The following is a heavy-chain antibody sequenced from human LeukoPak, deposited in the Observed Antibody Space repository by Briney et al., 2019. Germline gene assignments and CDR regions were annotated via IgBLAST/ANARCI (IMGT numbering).Heavy chain of an antibody. CDR3: ARDDRMGEA. Sequence: SETLSLTCAVSGGSISSGGYSWSWIRQPPGKGLEWIGYIYHSGSTYYNPSLKSRVTISVDRSKNQFSLKLSSVTAADTAVYYCARDDRMGEAWGQGTLVTVSS. D-gene: IGHD2-15*01. CDR2: IYHSGST. CDR1: GGSISSGGYS. V-gene: IGHV4-30-2*01. J-gene: IGHJ5*02.